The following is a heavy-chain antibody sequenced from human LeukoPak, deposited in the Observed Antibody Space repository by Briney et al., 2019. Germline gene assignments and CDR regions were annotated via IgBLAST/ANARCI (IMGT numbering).Heavy chain of an antibody. J-gene: IGHJ4*02. CDR2: VSGSGGHT. V-gene: IGHV3-23*01. D-gene: IGHD3-16*01. CDR1: GFTFSSYA. CDR3: AKDAALYPFFFDY. Sequence: GGSLRLSCAASGFTFSSYAMTWVRQAPGKGLEWVSAVSGSGGHTYYADSVKGRFTISRDNSKNTLYLQMDTLRAEDTAVYYCAKDAALYPFFFDYWGQGTLVTVSS.